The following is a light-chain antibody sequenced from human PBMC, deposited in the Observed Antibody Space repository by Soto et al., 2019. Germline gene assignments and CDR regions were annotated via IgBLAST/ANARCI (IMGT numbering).Light chain of an antibody. CDR1: QSVSSK. Sequence: DTVITQSLATLAVSPGERATLSWRASQSVSSKLAWYQQKPGQAPRLLIYGASTRATGIPARFSGSGSGTEFTLTISSLQSEDFAVYYCQQYNNVTPITFGQGTRLEIK. J-gene: IGKJ5*01. CDR2: GAS. CDR3: QQYNNVTPIT. V-gene: IGKV3D-15*01.